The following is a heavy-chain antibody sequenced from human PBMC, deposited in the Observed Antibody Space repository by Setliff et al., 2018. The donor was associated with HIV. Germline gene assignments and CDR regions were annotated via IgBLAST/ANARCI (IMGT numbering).Heavy chain of an antibody. CDR2: TYSSGST. CDR1: GGSISSDTYH. CDR3: ARSPLYSGYERYYFDY. J-gene: IGHJ4*02. Sequence: SETLSLTCTVSGGSISSDTYHCSWIRQPAGKGLEWIGQTYSSGSTKCNPSLKSRVTISVDTSKNQFSLKLSSVTAAATAVYYCARSPLYSGYERYYFDYWGQGTLVTVSS. D-gene: IGHD5-12*01. V-gene: IGHV4-61*09.